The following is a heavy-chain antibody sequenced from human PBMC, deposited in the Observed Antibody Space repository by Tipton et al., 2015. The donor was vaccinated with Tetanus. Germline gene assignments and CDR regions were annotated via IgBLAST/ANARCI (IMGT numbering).Heavy chain of an antibody. CDR1: GFTFTSHT. CDR3: ARERGRPKFDH. Sequence: SLRLSCAASGFTFTSHTIHWVRQAPDKGLQWVAVTSPDGNNKFYADSVKGRFAISRDNSKNTLYLQMNSLRAEDTAVYYCARERGRPKFDHWGQGTLVTVTS. V-gene: IGHV3-30*09. CDR2: TSPDGNNK. J-gene: IGHJ4*02.